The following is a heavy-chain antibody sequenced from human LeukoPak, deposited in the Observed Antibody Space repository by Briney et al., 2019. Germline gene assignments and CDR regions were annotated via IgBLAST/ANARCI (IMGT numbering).Heavy chain of an antibody. CDR2: IYYIGST. D-gene: IGHD1-26*01. CDR1: GVSISSYY. Sequence: PSETLSLTCTVSGVSISSYYWSWIRQPPGKGLEWIGYIYYIGSTTYDPSLKSRVTMSVDTSRKQFSLNLRSVTAADTAVYYCARLQASGSYGRGAFDIWGQGTMVTVSS. CDR3: ARLQASGSYGRGAFDI. J-gene: IGHJ3*02. V-gene: IGHV4-59*08.